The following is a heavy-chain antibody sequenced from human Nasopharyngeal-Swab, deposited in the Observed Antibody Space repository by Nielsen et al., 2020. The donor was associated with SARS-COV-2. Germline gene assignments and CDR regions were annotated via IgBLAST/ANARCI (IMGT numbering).Heavy chain of an antibody. CDR2: ISWNSGSI. Sequence: WIRQPPGKGLEWVSGISWNSGSIGYADSVKGRFTISRDNAKNSLYLQMNSLRAEDTALYYCAKDMRMAAAFDYWGQGTLVTVSS. J-gene: IGHJ4*02. V-gene: IGHV3-9*01. D-gene: IGHD6-13*01. CDR3: AKDMRMAAAFDY.